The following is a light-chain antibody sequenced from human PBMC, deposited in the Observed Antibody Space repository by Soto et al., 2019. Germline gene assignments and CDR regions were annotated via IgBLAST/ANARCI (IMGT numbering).Light chain of an antibody. CDR3: QQRSNWPIT. CDR2: DAS. Sequence: EIVLTQSPATLSLSPGERASLSGRACQSVRRYLAWFQQKPGQAPRLLIYDASNRATGIPARFSGSGSETDFTLTISSLEPEDFAVYYCQQRSNWPITSGQGTRLAIK. J-gene: IGKJ5*01. CDR1: QSVRRY. V-gene: IGKV3-11*01.